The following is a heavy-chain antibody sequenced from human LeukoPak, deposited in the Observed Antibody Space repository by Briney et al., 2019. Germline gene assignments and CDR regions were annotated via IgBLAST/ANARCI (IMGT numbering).Heavy chain of an antibody. CDR2: INHNGNVN. V-gene: IGHV3-7*03. CDR1: GFTFRSYW. J-gene: IGHJ6*02. D-gene: IGHD3-16*01. CDR3: ARGGGLDV. Sequence: GGSLRLSCAASGFTFRSYWMHWARQAPGKGLEWVASINHNGNVNYYVDSVKGRFTISRDNAKHSLYLQMSNLRAEDTDVYFCARGGGLDVWGQGATVTVSS.